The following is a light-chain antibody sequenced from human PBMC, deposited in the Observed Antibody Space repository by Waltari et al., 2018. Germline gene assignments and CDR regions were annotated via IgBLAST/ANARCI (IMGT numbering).Light chain of an antibody. J-gene: IGKJ4*01. Sequence: DIQMTQSPSSLSASVGDRVTITCRASQSISSNLVWYQQKRGRAPKLLIYAASSLQSGVPSRFRGSGSGTDFTLAISSLQPEDFATYYCQQSYSTPRTFGGGTKVEIK. CDR1: QSISSN. CDR2: AAS. CDR3: QQSYSTPRT. V-gene: IGKV1-39*01.